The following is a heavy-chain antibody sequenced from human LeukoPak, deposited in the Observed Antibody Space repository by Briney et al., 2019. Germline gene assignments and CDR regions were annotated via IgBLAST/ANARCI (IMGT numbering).Heavy chain of an antibody. J-gene: IGHJ4*02. D-gene: IGHD3-3*01. Sequence: SETLSLTCAVYGGSFSGYYWSWIRQPPGKGLEWIGEINQSGSTNYNPSLKSRVTISVDTSKNQFSLKLSSVTAADTAVYYCVLRFSYWGQGTLVTVSS. CDR1: GGSFSGYY. CDR3: VLRFSY. CDR2: INQSGST. V-gene: IGHV4-34*01.